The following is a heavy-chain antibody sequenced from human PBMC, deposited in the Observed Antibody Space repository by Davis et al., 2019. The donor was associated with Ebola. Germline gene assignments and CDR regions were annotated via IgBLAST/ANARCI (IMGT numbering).Heavy chain of an antibody. V-gene: IGHV4-59*01. Sequence: PSETLSLTCTVSGGSISSDYWSWIRQPPGKGLEWIGHIYDSGSTNYNPSLKSRVTISVDTSKNQFSLKLSSVTAADTAVYYCARGKLALDYWGQGTLVTVSS. CDR3: ARGKLALDY. J-gene: IGHJ4*02. CDR2: IYDSGST. CDR1: GGSISSDY.